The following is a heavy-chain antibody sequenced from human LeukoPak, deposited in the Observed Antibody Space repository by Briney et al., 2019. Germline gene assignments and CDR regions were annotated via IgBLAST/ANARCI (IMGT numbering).Heavy chain of an antibody. Sequence: GSLRLSCAASGFTFSSYAMSWVRQAPGKGLEWVSAISGSGGSTYYADSVKGRFTISRDNSNNTLYLQMNSLRAEDTAVYYCAKDEYYYDSSGYYYDRGPFDYWGQGTLVTVSS. CDR2: ISGSGGST. J-gene: IGHJ4*02. CDR1: GFTFSSYA. CDR3: AKDEYYYDSSGYYYDRGPFDY. V-gene: IGHV3-23*01. D-gene: IGHD3-22*01.